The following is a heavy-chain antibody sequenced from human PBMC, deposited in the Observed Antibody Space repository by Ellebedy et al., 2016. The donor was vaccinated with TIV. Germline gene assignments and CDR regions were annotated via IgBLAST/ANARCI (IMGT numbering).Heavy chain of an antibody. CDR2: IDFSGTGT. CDR3: ARDGSEWSRDY. D-gene: IGHD3-3*01. Sequence: GESLKISXAASGFTFSIAGMTWVRQAPGKGLEWVATIDFSGTGTYYADSMKGRFIISRDNTKNSLFLQMNSLGVEDTAVYYCARDGSEWSRDYWGQGTLVTVSS. V-gene: IGHV3-21*06. J-gene: IGHJ4*02. CDR1: GFTFSIAG.